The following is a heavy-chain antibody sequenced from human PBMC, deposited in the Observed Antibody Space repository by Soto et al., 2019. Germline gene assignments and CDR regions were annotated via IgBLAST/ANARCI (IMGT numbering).Heavy chain of an antibody. CDR1: GGSISSYY. Sequence: KPSETLSLTCTVSGGSISSYYWSWIRQPPGKGLEWIGYIYYSGSTNYNPSLKSRVTISVDTSKNQFSLKLSSVTAADTAVYYCARSRYNWNERSPFDYWGQGTLVTVSS. V-gene: IGHV4-59*01. J-gene: IGHJ4*02. CDR3: ARSRYNWNERSPFDY. D-gene: IGHD1-20*01. CDR2: IYYSGST.